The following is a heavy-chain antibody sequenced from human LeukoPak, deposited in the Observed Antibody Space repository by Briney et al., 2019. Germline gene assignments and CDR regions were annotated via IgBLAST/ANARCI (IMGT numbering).Heavy chain of an antibody. D-gene: IGHD6-13*01. V-gene: IGHV3-23*01. CDR2: ITNSGENT. CDR1: GFSFPYG. Sequence: GGTLRLSCEASGFSFPYGMSWVRQAPGKGLEWVSGITNSGENTYYADSVKGRFTISRDNSKNTLFLEMNSLRAEDTAVYYCARERLESSSWYSDYYYYYMDVWGKGTTVTISS. J-gene: IGHJ6*03. CDR3: ARERLESSSWYSDYYYYYMDV.